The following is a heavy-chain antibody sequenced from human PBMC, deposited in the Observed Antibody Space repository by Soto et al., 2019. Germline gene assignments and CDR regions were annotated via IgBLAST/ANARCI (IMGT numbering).Heavy chain of an antibody. V-gene: IGHV1-18*01. Sequence: QVDLVQSGVEVQKPGASVKVSCKSSGYNFINYGISWVRQAPGQGLEWMGWIRVYNGNTNYAQNLQGRVTMTTDRSTSTAYMELRSLRSDDTAVYYCVRDLDGSGSYYTDYWGLGTLVIVTS. CDR2: IRVYNGNT. D-gene: IGHD3-10*01. CDR1: GYNFINYG. CDR3: VRDLDGSGSYYTDY. J-gene: IGHJ4*02.